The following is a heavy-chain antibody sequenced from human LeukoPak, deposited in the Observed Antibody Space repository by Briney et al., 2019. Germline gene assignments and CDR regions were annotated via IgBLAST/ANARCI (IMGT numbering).Heavy chain of an antibody. Sequence: GRSLRLSCAASGFTFSSYAMHWVRQAPGKGPEWVAVISYDGSNKYYADSVKGRFTISRDNSKNTLYLQMNSLRAEDTAVYYCARDWTTHGYKPTYYFDYWGQGTLVTVSS. D-gene: IGHD5-24*01. CDR1: GFTFSSYA. CDR3: ARDWTTHGYKPTYYFDY. J-gene: IGHJ4*02. CDR2: ISYDGSNK. V-gene: IGHV3-30*04.